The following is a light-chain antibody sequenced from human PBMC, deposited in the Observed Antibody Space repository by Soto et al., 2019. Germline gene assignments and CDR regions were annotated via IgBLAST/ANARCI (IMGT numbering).Light chain of an antibody. CDR1: SPNIRGNS. V-gene: IGLV1-51*01. CDR2: DDD. CDR3: GSWDSSLSAYV. J-gene: IGLJ1*01. Sequence: SVLTQPPSVSAGPGQKVTISCSGSSPNIRGNSVSWYQQLPGTAPKLLIYDDDKRPSGIPDRFSGSKSGTSATLGITGFQTGDEADYYCGSWDSSLSAYVFATGTKVT.